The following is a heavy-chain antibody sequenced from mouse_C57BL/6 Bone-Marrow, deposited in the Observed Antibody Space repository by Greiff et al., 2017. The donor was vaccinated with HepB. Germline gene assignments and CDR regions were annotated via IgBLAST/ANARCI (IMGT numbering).Heavy chain of an antibody. CDR1: GYTFTSYG. CDR2: IYPRSGNT. D-gene: IGHD1-1*01. CDR3: ARSYYGSSSYYAMDY. Sequence: QVQLQQSGAELARPGASVKLSCKASGYTFTSYGISWVKQRTGQGLEWIGEIYPRSGNTYYNEKFKGKATLTADKSSSTAYMELRSLTSEDSAVYFCARSYYGSSSYYAMDYWGQGTSVTVSS. J-gene: IGHJ4*01. V-gene: IGHV1-81*01.